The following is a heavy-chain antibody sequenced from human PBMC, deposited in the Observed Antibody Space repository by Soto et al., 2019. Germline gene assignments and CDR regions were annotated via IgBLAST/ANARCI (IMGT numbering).Heavy chain of an antibody. Sequence: QVQLQQWGAGLLKPSETLSLSCAVYGGYYNDNYYIWFRQPPGKGLEWIGEISRSGTTKYIPSLTSRASNTFVTPNTQVPLKVTSVTASDTAVYYCPTALWFGTQVELWGQGALVTVSS. CDR3: PTALWFGTQVEL. CDR2: ISRSGTT. CDR1: GGYYNDNY. J-gene: IGHJ4*02. D-gene: IGHD3-10*01. V-gene: IGHV4-34*01.